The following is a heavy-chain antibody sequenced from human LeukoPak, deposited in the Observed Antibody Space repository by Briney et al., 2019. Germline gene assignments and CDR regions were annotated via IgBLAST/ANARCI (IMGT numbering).Heavy chain of an antibody. CDR2: IRYDGSNK. V-gene: IGHV3-30*02. Sequence: GGSLRLSXAASGFTFSSYGMHWIRQAPGKGLEWVAFIRYDGSNKYYADSVKGRFTISRDNSKNTLYLQMNSLRAEDTAVYYCAKDYGGSYYFDYWGQGTLVTVSS. CDR3: AKDYGGSYYFDY. J-gene: IGHJ4*02. D-gene: IGHD1-26*01. CDR1: GFTFSSYG.